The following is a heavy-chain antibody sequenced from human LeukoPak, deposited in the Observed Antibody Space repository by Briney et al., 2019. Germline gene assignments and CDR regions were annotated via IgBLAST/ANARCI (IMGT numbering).Heavy chain of an antibody. CDR3: AKDEEETYYYDSSGYFLDY. D-gene: IGHD3-22*01. V-gene: IGHV3-23*01. CDR1: GFTFSSYA. J-gene: IGHJ4*02. CDR2: ISGSGGST. Sequence: SGGSLRLSCAASGFTFSSYAMSWVRQAPGKGLEWVSAISGSGGSTYYADSVKGRFTISRDNSKNTLYLQMNSLRAEDTAVYYCAKDEEETYYYDSSGYFLDYWGQGTLVTVSS.